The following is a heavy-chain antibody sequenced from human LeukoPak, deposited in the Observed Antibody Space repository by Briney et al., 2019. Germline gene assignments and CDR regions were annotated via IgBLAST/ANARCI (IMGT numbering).Heavy chain of an antibody. J-gene: IGHJ4*02. Sequence: GGSLRLSCAASGFTVDSIYLSWVRQAPGKGLEWVSTIYTGGNTYYAASVKGRFTISRGFSKNTVFLHMNSLRAEDTAMYYCARGDDSGYYDYFDYWGQGALVTVSS. D-gene: IGHD3-22*01. V-gene: IGHV3-53*01. CDR2: IYTGGNT. CDR1: GFTVDSIY. CDR3: ARGDDSGYYDYFDY.